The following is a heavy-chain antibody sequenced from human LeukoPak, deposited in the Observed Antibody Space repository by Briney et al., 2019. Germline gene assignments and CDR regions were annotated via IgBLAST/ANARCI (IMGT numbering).Heavy chain of an antibody. CDR3: ARTNYGSGSHYNANFDY. Sequence: SETLSLTCTVSGGSISSYYWSWIRQPPGKGLEWIGYISYSGSTNYNPSLKSRVTISVDTSKNQFSLKLNSMTAADTAVYYCARTNYGSGSHYNANFDYWGQGTLVTVSS. CDR2: ISYSGST. V-gene: IGHV4-59*01. D-gene: IGHD3-10*01. J-gene: IGHJ4*02. CDR1: GGSISSYY.